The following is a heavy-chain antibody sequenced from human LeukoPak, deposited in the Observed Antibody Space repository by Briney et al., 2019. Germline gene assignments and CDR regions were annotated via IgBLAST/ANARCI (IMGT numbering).Heavy chain of an antibody. CDR2: INPNSGGT. CDR1: GYTFTSYY. D-gene: IGHD6-13*01. Sequence: ASVKVSCKASGYTFTSYYMHWVRQAPGQGLEWMGWINPNSGGTNYAQKFQGRVTMTRDTSISTAYMELSRLRSDDTAVYYCARAATPMYSSIQYYFDYWGQGTLVTVSS. V-gene: IGHV1-2*02. CDR3: ARAATPMYSSIQYYFDY. J-gene: IGHJ4*02.